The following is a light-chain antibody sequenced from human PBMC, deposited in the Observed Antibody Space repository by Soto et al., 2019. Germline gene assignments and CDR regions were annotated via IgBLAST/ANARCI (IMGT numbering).Light chain of an antibody. CDR1: RSDVGGYTF. CDR2: EVS. Sequence: QSALTQPPSVSGSPGQSIVISCTGTRSDVGGYTFVSWYQQHPGKAPKLLIYEVSKRPSGVSDRFSGSKSGNTASLTISGLQAEDEADYYCSSYASSITFVFGGGTKLTVL. V-gene: IGLV2-14*01. CDR3: SSYASSITFV. J-gene: IGLJ2*01.